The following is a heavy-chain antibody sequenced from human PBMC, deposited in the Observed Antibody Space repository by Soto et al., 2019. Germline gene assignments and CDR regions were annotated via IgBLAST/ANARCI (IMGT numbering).Heavy chain of an antibody. J-gene: IGHJ4*02. CDR3: ARGLIENDYIWGSYRETFDY. CDR2: INHSGST. D-gene: IGHD3-16*02. CDR1: GGSCSGYY. Sequence: SETLSLTCAVYGGSCSGYYWSWIRQPPGKGLEWIGEINHSGSTNYNPSLKSRVTISVDTSKNQFSLKLSSVTAADTAVYYCARGLIENDYIWGSYRETFDYWGQGTLVTVSS. V-gene: IGHV4-34*01.